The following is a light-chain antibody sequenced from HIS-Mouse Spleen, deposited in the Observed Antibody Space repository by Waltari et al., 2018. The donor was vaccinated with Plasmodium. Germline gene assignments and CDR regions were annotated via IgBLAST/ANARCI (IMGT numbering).Light chain of an antibody. CDR2: RDS. CDR3: QVWDSSTVV. J-gene: IGLJ2*01. Sequence: SYELTQPLSVSVALGQTARLTCGGHNIGSNTVHWYQQKPGQAPVLVIDRDSNRPSGIPERFSGSNSGNTATLTISRAQAGDEADYYCQVWDSSTVVFGGGTKLTVL. CDR1: NIGSNT. V-gene: IGLV3-9*01.